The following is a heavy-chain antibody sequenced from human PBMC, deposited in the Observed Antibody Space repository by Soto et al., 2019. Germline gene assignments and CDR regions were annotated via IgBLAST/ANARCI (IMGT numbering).Heavy chain of an antibody. CDR1: GGPISSYY. Sequence: SETLSLTCAVSGGPISSYYWSWIRQPPGKGLEWIGYIYYSGSTNYNPSLKSRVTISVDTSKNQFSLKLTSVTAADTAVYYCARSRYTSGWWTPPFDYWGQGTLVTVSS. V-gene: IGHV4-59*01. J-gene: IGHJ4*02. CDR2: IYYSGST. D-gene: IGHD6-19*01. CDR3: ARSRYTSGWWTPPFDY.